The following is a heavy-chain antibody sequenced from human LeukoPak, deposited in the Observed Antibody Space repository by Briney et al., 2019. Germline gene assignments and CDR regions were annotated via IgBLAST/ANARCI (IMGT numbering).Heavy chain of an antibody. V-gene: IGHV3-30*01. J-gene: IGHJ4*02. D-gene: IGHD1-1*01. CDR3: ARGVNEVSTAPPGAY. CDR1: GFTFSSFA. CDR2: ISYDGSNK. Sequence: PGGSLRLSCVASGFTFSSFAMHWVRQAPGKGLEWVAVISYDGSNKYYADSVKGRFTISRDNSKNTLNLQVNGLRPEDTAVYYCARGVNEVSTAPPGAYWGQGTPVIVSS.